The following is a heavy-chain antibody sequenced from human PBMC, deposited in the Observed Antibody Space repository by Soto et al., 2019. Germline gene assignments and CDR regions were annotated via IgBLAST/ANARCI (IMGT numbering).Heavy chain of an antibody. CDR2: ILVGGST. D-gene: IGHD2-2*02. CDR1: GFICSSYD. CDR3: AREYTAWPLAYGLDV. V-gene: IGHV3-23*01. Sequence: PGGSLRLSCAVSGFICSSYDMSWVRQAPGKGLEWVSTILVGGSTHYEDAVKGRFTISRDTSKNTVYLQMNSLRAEDTAVYYCAREYTAWPLAYGLDVWGQGTTVTVSS. J-gene: IGHJ6*02.